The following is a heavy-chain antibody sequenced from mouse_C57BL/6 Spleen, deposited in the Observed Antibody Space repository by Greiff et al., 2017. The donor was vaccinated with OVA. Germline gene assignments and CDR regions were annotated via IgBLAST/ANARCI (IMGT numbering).Heavy chain of an antibody. CDR1: GYAFSSSW. CDR3: ARSPAQATYFDY. V-gene: IGHV1-82*01. J-gene: IGHJ2*01. D-gene: IGHD3-2*02. CDR2: IYPGDGDT. Sequence: QVQLKESGPELVKPGASVKISCKASGYAFSSSWMNWVKQRPGKGLEWIGRIYPGDGDTNYNGKFKGKATLTADKSSSTAYMQLSSLTSEDSAVYFCARSPAQATYFDYWGQGTTLTVSS.